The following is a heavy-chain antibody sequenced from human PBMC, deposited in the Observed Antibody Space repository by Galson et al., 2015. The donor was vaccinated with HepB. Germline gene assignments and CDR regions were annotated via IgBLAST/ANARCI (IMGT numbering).Heavy chain of an antibody. V-gene: IGHV3-23*01. CDR3: AKHSGSGNPFYYAMDV. CDR2: IRGSGDVT. Sequence: SLRLSCAASGFTFSHYAMSWVRQAPGKGLEWVSVIRGSGDVTFYAGSVRGRFTISRDSSRNTLSLQLISLGAEDTAVYYCAKHSGSGNPFYYAMDVWGQGTTVTVSS. CDR1: GFTFSHYA. D-gene: IGHD3-10*01. J-gene: IGHJ6*02.